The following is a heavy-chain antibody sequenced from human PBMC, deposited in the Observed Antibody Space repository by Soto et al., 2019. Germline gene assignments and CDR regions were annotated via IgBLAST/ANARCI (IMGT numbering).Heavy chain of an antibody. CDR2: ISQSGNT. J-gene: IGHJ4*02. Sequence: SETLSLTCSIYSGSFSGYYWSWIRQPPGKGLEWIGEISQSGNTNYSPSLKSRVSISIDTSKKQFSLNLASVSAADTAVYYRARAPKVSGSSQTRPDFWGQGTLVTVPQ. CDR3: ARAPKVSGSSQTRPDF. D-gene: IGHD6-6*01. V-gene: IGHV4-34*01. CDR1: SGSFSGYY.